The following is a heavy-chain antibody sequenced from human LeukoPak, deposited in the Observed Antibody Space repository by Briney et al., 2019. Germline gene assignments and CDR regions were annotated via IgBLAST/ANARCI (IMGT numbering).Heavy chain of an antibody. CDR3: ARGPYHPHAAGIRYFDY. V-gene: IGHV4-34*01. CDR2: INHSGST. J-gene: IGHJ4*02. Sequence: ASETLSLTCAVYGGSFSGYYWSWIRQPPGKGLEWIGEINHSGSTNYNPSLKSRVTISVDTSKNQFSLKLSSVTAADTAVYYCARGPYHPHAAGIRYFDYWGQGTLVTVSS. CDR1: GGSFSGYY. D-gene: IGHD1-14*01.